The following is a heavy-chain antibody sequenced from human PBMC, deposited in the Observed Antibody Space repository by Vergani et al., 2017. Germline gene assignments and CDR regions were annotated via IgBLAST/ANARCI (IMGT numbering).Heavy chain of an antibody. D-gene: IGHD2-15*01. V-gene: IGHV4-39*01. Sequence: QVQLQESGPGLVKPSETLSLTCTVSGDSVISTDYHWGWIRQPPGKGLEWIGSMDYSGSTSYNPSLESRISISFETPKNQFSLRLTSVTAADTAVYYCASKRGACRAAYCQSYDVWGPGTLVGVSS. CDR1: GDSVISTDYH. CDR2: MDYSGST. J-gene: IGHJ4*02. CDR3: ASKRGACRAAYCQSYDV.